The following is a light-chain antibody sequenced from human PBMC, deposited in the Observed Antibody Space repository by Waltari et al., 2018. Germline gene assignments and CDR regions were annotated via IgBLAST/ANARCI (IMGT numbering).Light chain of an antibody. Sequence: VMTQSPATLSLFPGERAVLSCWASQSIETNLAWFQQKPGQAPRLHISDASTRATNVPTRFSGSGSGTAFTLTISSLQPEDFAVYYCQQYNNWPPWTFGPGTKVEIK. CDR3: QQYNNWPPWT. CDR1: QSIETN. V-gene: IGKV3-15*01. J-gene: IGKJ1*01. CDR2: DAS.